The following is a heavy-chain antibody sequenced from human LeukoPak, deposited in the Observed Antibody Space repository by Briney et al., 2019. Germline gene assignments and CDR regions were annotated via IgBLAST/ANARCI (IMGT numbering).Heavy chain of an antibody. J-gene: IGHJ6*03. CDR1: GYTFTSYG. D-gene: IGHD6-6*01. V-gene: IGHV1-18*01. Sequence: ASVKVSCKASGYTFTSYGISWVRQAPGQGLEWMGWIRAYNGNTNYAQKLQGRVTMTTDTSTSTAYMELRSLRSDDTAVYYCARSVGSSSSGYYYYYYYMDVWGKGTTVTVSS. CDR3: ARSVGSSSSGYYYYYYYMDV. CDR2: IRAYNGNT.